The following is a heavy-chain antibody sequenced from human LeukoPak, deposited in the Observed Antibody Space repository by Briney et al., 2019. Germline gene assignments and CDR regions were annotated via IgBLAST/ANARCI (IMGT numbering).Heavy chain of an antibody. CDR1: GFTFSGPA. J-gene: IGHJ4*02. Sequence: PGGSLRLSCAASGFTFSGPAMHWVRQASGKGLEWVGRIRSKANSYATAYAASVKGRFTISRDDSQNTAYLQMNSLKTEDTAVYYCIAVAGQFDYWGQGTLVTVSS. D-gene: IGHD6-19*01. CDR3: IAVAGQFDY. CDR2: IRSKANSYAT. V-gene: IGHV3-73*01.